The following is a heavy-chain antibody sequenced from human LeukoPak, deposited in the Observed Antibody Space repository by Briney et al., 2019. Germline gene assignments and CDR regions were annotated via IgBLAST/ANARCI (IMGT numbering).Heavy chain of an antibody. CDR1: GITLSNYG. CDR2: ISDSGGST. Sequence: PGGSLRLSCAVSGITLSNYGMSWVRQAPGKGLEWVAGISDSGGSTYYADSVKGRFTISRDNSKNTLYLQMNSLRAEDTAVYYCAKDILYYYDSSGYFDYWGQGTLVTVSS. D-gene: IGHD3-22*01. CDR3: AKDILYYYDSSGYFDY. V-gene: IGHV3-23*01. J-gene: IGHJ4*02.